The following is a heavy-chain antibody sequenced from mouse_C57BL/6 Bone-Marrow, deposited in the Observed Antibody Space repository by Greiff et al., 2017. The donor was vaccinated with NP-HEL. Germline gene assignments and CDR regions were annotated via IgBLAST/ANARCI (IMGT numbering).Heavy chain of an antibody. V-gene: IGHV1-15*01. Sequence: VKLVESGAELVRPGASVTLSCKASGYTFTDYEMHWVKQTPVHGLEWIGAIDPETGGTAYNQKFKGKAILTADKSSSTAYMELRSLTSEDSAVYYCTVSTMVTTGDYWGQGTTLTVSS. CDR3: TVSTMVTTGDY. J-gene: IGHJ2*01. CDR1: GYTFTDYE. CDR2: IDPETGGT. D-gene: IGHD2-2*01.